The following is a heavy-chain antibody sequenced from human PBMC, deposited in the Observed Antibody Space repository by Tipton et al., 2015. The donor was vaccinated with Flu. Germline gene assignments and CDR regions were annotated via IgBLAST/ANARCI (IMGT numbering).Heavy chain of an antibody. CDR3: ARGPLLDL. CDR1: GGSVTSSY. V-gene: IGHV4-4*07. D-gene: IGHD5/OR15-5a*01. Sequence: TLSLTCTVSGGSVTSSYWSWIRQPAGKGLEWIGRISTSGSTNYNASLESRVTMSRDTSKNHFSLRLSSATAADTAVYYCARGPLLDLWGRGTLVTVSS. J-gene: IGHJ2*01. CDR2: ISTSGST.